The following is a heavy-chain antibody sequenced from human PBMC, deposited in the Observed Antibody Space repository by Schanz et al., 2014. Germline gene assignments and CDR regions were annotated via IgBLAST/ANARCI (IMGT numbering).Heavy chain of an antibody. CDR2: ISSSSSTI. D-gene: IGHD4-17*01. J-gene: IGHJ3*02. Sequence: EVQLVESGGGLVKPGGSLRLSCASSGFTFSGYSMNWVRQAPGKGLEWVAYISSSSSTIHYADSVKGRFTISRDNAKNSLYLHMDSLRAEDTAVYYCARKMKLGVYGGKGHDSLDIWGQGTMVTVSS. CDR1: GFTFSGYS. CDR3: ARKMKLGVYGGKGHDSLDI. V-gene: IGHV3-48*01.